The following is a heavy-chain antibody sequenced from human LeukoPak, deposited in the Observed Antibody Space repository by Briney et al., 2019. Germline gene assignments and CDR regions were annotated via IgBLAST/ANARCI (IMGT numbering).Heavy chain of an antibody. D-gene: IGHD3-16*02. Sequence: ASVKVSCKVSGFTLTELSMHWVRQAPGKGLEWMGGFDPVDGETIYAQKFQGRVTMTEDTSTDTAYMELSSLRSEDTAVYYCATIMITFGGVIVMPWAFDIWGQGTMVTVSS. V-gene: IGHV1-24*01. CDR2: FDPVDGET. J-gene: IGHJ3*02. CDR1: GFTLTELS. CDR3: ATIMITFGGVIVMPWAFDI.